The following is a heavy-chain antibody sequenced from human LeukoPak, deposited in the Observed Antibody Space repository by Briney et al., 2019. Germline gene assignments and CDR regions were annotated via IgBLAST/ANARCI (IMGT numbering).Heavy chain of an antibody. CDR2: IYESGST. D-gene: IGHD1-26*01. Sequence: KSSETLSLTCTVSGYSISSGYYWGWIRQPPGKGLEWIGSIYESGSTYYNPSLKSRVTISVDTSKNQFSLRMNSVTAADTAVYYCARGKSRGSHIDYWGRGTLVTVSS. CDR1: GYSISSGYY. V-gene: IGHV4-38-2*02. J-gene: IGHJ4*02. CDR3: ARGKSRGSHIDY.